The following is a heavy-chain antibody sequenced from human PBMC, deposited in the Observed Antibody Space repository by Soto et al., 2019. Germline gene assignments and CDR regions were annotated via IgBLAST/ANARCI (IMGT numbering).Heavy chain of an antibody. J-gene: IGHJ6*02. D-gene: IGHD4-17*01. Sequence: SVKVSCKASGGTFSSYAISWVRQAPGQGLEWMGGIIPIFGTANYAQKFQGRVTITADESTSTAYMELSSLRSEDTAVYYCAVHYGDYENDYYYYGMDVWGQGTTVTVSS. CDR3: AVHYGDYENDYYYYGMDV. V-gene: IGHV1-69*13. CDR1: GGTFSSYA. CDR2: IIPIFGTA.